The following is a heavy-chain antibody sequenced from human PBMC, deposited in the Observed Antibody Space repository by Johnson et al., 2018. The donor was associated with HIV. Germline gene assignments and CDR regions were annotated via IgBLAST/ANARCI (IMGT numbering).Heavy chain of an antibody. J-gene: IGHJ3*02. CDR2: VETKTGGGTT. CDR3: ARDRYYERESTAFDI. Sequence: VQLVESGGGLVKPGGSLRLSCAASGFTFINAWMNWVRQAPGKGREWVGRVETKTGGGTTDCAAPVKGRFAISRDESMNTLYLQMNSLRAEDTAVYYCARDRYYERESTAFDIWGQGTMVTVSS. CDR1: GFTFINAW. V-gene: IGHV3-15*04. D-gene: IGHD3-22*01.